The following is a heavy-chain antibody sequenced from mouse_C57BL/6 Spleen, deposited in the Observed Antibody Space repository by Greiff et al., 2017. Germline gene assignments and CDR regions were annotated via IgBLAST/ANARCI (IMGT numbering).Heavy chain of an antibody. CDR2: ISGGGGNT. D-gene: IGHD2-5*01. CDR3: ARLEAYYSNDFDS. CDR1: GFTFSSYT. Sequence: EVKLVESGGGLVKPGGSLKLSCAASGFTFSSYTMSWVRQTPEKRLEWVATISGGGGNTYYPDSVKGRFTISRDNAKNTLYLQMSSLRSEDTALYYCARLEAYYSNDFDSGAKAPLSQSPQ. J-gene: IGHJ2*01. V-gene: IGHV5-9*01.